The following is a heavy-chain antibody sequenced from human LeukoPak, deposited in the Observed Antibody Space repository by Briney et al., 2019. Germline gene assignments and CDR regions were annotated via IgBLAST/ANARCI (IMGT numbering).Heavy chain of an antibody. J-gene: IGHJ3*02. V-gene: IGHV1-3*01. D-gene: IGHD3-22*01. Sequence: GASVKVSCKASGYTFTSYAMHWVRQAPGQRLEWMGWINAGNGNTKYSQKFQGRVTITRDTSASTAYMELSSLRSEDTAVYYCARALVASYYDSSDYSDAFDIWGQGTMVTVSS. CDR1: GYTFTSYA. CDR2: INAGNGNT. CDR3: ARALVASYYDSSDYSDAFDI.